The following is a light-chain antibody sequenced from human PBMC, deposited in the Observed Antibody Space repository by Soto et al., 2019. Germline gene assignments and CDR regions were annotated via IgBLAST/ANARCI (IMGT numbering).Light chain of an antibody. CDR3: SSYTSSSTLA. V-gene: IGLV2-14*01. CDR2: DVS. J-gene: IGLJ1*01. Sequence: SVLTPPASLSGCPGQCIPLSRTRTSSDVGGYNYVSWYQQHPGKAPKIMIYDVSKRPPGGSNRLSGSKSGNTASLTIFGLQAEDEAVYYCSSYTSSSTLAFGPGTKFPVL. CDR1: SSDVGGYNY.